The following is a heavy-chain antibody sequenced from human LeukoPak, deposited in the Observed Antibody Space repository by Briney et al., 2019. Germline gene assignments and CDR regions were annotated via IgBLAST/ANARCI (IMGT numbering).Heavy chain of an antibody. CDR1: GFTFSSYG. CDR2: ISYDGSNK. CDR3: AKDRRGYIRDYYYGMDV. J-gene: IGHJ6*02. Sequence: GGSLRLSCAASGFTFSSYGMHWVRQAPGKGLEWVAVISYDGSNKYYADSVKGRFTISRDNSKNTLYLQMNSLRAEDTAVYYCAKDRRGYIRDYYYGMDVWGQGTTVTVSS. D-gene: IGHD5-12*01. V-gene: IGHV3-30*18.